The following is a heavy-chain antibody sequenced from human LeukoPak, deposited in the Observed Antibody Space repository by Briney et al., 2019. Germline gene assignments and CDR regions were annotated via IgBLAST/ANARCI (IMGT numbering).Heavy chain of an antibody. CDR1: GGSISSGGYY. CDR2: IFYSGST. V-gene: IGHV4-31*03. J-gene: IGHJ6*02. Sequence: PSETLSLTCTVSGGSISSGGYYWSWIRQHPGKGLERIGYIFYSGSTYYNPSLKSRVSILVDTSKNQFSLKLSSVTAADTAVYYCARMDLDNYYYYGMDVWGQGTTVTVSS. CDR3: ARMDLDNYYYYGMDV. D-gene: IGHD3/OR15-3a*01.